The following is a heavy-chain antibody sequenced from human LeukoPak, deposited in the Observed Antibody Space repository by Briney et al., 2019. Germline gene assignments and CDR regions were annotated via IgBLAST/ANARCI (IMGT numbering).Heavy chain of an antibody. CDR3: ARVTGTSIAARPDDY. D-gene: IGHD6-6*01. J-gene: IGHJ4*02. Sequence: GGSLRLSCAASGFTFSSYGMHWVRQAPGKGLEWVAVISYDGSNKYYEDSVKGGLTISRDNAKNSLYLQMNSLSAEDTAVYYCARVTGTSIAARPDDYWGQGTLVSDCS. CDR1: GFTFSSYG. CDR2: ISYDGSNK. V-gene: IGHV3-30*03.